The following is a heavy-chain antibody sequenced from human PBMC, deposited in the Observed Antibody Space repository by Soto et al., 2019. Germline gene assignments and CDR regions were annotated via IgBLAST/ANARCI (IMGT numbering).Heavy chain of an antibody. J-gene: IGHJ6*02. D-gene: IGHD3-3*01. CDR1: GGSISSYY. Sequence: SETLSLTCTVSGGSISSYYWSWIRQPPGKGLEWIGYIYYSGSTNYNPSLKSRVTISVDTSKNQFSLKLSSVTAADTAVYYCARTHFGAETYCDFWSAHDFGMDVWGQGTTVTVSS. CDR2: IYYSGST. CDR3: ARTHFGAETYCDFWSAHDFGMDV. V-gene: IGHV4-59*01.